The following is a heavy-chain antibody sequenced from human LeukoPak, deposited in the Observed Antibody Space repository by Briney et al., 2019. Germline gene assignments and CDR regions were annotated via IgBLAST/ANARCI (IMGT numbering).Heavy chain of an antibody. Sequence: GRSLRLSCAASGFTFSSYAMHWVRQAPGKGLEWVAVISYDGSNKYYADSVKGRFTISRDNSKNTLYLQMNSLRAEDTAVYYCAREEDNWNSNWFGPWGQGTLVTVSS. CDR2: ISYDGSNK. CDR1: GFTFSSYA. D-gene: IGHD1-7*01. CDR3: AREEDNWNSNWFGP. V-gene: IGHV3-30*04. J-gene: IGHJ5*02.